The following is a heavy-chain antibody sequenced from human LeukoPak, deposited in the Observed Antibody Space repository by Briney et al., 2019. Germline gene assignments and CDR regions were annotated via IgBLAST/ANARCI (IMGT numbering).Heavy chain of an antibody. J-gene: IGHJ4*02. CDR1: GYTFTGYY. Sequence: GASVKVSCKPSGYTFTGYYMHWVRQAPGQGLEWMGRINPNSGDTNYAQKFQGRVTMTRDTSISTAYMELSRLRSDDTAVYYCAREREGEEELRRVFDYGGQETLVTVSS. CDR3: AREREGEEELRRVFDY. CDR2: INPNSGDT. D-gene: IGHD1-7*01. V-gene: IGHV1-2*06.